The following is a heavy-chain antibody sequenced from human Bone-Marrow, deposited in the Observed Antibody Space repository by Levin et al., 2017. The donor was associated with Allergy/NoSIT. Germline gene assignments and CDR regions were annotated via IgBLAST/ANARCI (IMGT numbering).Heavy chain of an antibody. J-gene: IGHJ6*02. CDR3: ARLGGGSPYYYYGLDV. CDR2: IYYSGTT. V-gene: IGHV4-59*08. Sequence: SQTLSLTCTVSGGSISGYYWSWLRQPPGKGLEWIGYIYYSGTTEYIPSLKSRVTISLDKSNKQFSLTLTSVTAADAAVYYCARLGGGSPYYYYGLDVWGLGTTVTVSS. D-gene: IGHD3-16*01. CDR1: GGSISGYY.